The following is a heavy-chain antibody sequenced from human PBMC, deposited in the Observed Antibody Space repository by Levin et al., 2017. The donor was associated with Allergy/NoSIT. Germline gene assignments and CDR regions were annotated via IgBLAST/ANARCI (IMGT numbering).Heavy chain of an antibody. Sequence: GGSLRLSCAASGFTFSDYSMSWIRQAPGKGLEWVSYISSSSVYTNYADSAKGRFTISRDTAKKSLYLHMNSLRVEDTAVYYCARGDSGTHYTYWGQGTLVTVSS. V-gene: IGHV3-11*05. D-gene: IGHD1-26*01. CDR1: GFTFSDYS. J-gene: IGHJ4*02. CDR3: ARGDSGTHYTY. CDR2: ISSSSVYT.